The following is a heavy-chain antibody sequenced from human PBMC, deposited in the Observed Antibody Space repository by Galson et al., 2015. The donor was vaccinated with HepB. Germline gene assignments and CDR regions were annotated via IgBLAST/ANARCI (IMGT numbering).Heavy chain of an antibody. V-gene: IGHV3-21*06. CDR3: ARSLFGAAVPEAAFDI. CDR1: GFTFSSYS. D-gene: IGHD3-3*01. Sequence: SLRLSCAVSGFTFSSYSMNWVRQAPGKGLEWVSSISSRSTYIYYADSVKGRFTISRDNAKNSLYLQMNSLRAEDTAVYYCARSLFGAAVPEAAFDIWGQGTMVTVSS. J-gene: IGHJ3*02. CDR2: ISSRSTYI.